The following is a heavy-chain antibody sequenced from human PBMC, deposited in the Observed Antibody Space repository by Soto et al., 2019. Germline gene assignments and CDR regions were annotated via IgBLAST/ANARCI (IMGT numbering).Heavy chain of an antibody. CDR2: VYHPGRT. D-gene: IGHD3-3*01. J-gene: IGHJ4*02. V-gene: IGHV4-61*01. CDR1: GGSFKSGSYS. CDR3: ARDFAYFDS. Sequence: QVQLQESGPGLVKPSETLSLTCTVSGGSFKSGSYSWSWIRQPPGKGLEWIGCVYHPGRTSYNPSLKSRVSSSMDTSKNQFSLNLDSVTAADTAVDVCARDFAYFDSWGKGTLVTVSS.